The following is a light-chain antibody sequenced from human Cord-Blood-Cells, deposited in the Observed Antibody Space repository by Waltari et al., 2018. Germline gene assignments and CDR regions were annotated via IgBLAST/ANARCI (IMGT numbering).Light chain of an antibody. CDR2: DAS. CDR1: QSVSSY. Sequence: EIVLTQSPATLSLPPASRATLSSRASQSVSSYLACYQQKPGQAPRLPIYDASNRATGIPARFSGSGSGTDFTLTISSLEPEDFAVYYCQQRSNWPPGITFGPGTKVDIK. J-gene: IGKJ3*01. CDR3: QQRSNWPPGIT. V-gene: IGKV3-11*01.